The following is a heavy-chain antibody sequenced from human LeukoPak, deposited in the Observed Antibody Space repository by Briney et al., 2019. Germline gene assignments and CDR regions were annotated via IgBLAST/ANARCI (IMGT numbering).Heavy chain of an antibody. V-gene: IGHV1-2*02. J-gene: IGHJ4*02. D-gene: IGHD6-19*01. CDR3: ARGGSSGWSHSDY. CDR2: INPKSGDT. Sequence: ASVKVSCKASGYTFTGYHMHWVRQAPGHGLEWMGWINPKSGDTNSAQKFQGRVTMTRDTSISTAYMELSSLTSGDTAVYYCARGGSSGWSHSDYCGQGTLVTVSS. CDR1: GYTFTGYH.